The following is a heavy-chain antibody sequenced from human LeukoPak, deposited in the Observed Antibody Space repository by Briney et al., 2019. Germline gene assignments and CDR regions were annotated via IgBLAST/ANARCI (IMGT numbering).Heavy chain of an antibody. CDR1: GYSISSGYY. CDR3: ARWGYYGSGDYNWFDP. V-gene: IGHV4-38-2*02. Sequence: SETLSLTCTVSGYSISSGYYWGWIRQPPGKGLEWIGSIYHSGSTYYNPSLKSRVTISVDTSKNQFSLQLSSVTAADTAVYYCARWGYYGSGDYNWFDPWGQGTLVTVSS. CDR2: IYHSGST. J-gene: IGHJ5*02. D-gene: IGHD3-10*01.